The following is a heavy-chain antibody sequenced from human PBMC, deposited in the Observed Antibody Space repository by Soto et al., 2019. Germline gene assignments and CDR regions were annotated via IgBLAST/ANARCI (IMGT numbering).Heavy chain of an antibody. CDR3: ARLDRFLEYFNH. D-gene: IGHD3-3*01. J-gene: IGHJ1*01. V-gene: IGHV4-39*01. CDR1: GGSISISSYY. Sequence: QLQLQESGPGLVKPSETLSLTCSVSGGSISISSYYWGWVRQPPGKGLEWIASMYYSGGTYYNPSLKSRATISVDKSKNQFSLKLTSATAADTAVYYCARLDRFLEYFNHSGQGTLVTVSS. CDR2: MYYSGGT.